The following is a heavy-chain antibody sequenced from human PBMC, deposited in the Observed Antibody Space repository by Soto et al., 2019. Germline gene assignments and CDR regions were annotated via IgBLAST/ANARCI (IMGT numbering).Heavy chain of an antibody. D-gene: IGHD2-15*01. CDR2: IGSSGSII. V-gene: IGHV3-11*01. J-gene: IGHJ5*02. CDR1: GFTFSDYY. Sequence: QVQLVESGGGLVKPGGSLRLSCAASGFTFSDYYMNWIRQAPGKGLEWVSYIGSSGSIIYYADSVKGRFTISRDNAKNYLYLQMNSLRADDTAVYYCERDAGIRGLPGVAPWGQGTLVTVSS. CDR3: ERDAGIRGLPGVAP.